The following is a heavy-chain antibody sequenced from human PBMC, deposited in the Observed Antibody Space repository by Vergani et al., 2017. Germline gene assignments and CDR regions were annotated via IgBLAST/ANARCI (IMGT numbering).Heavy chain of an antibody. D-gene: IGHD4-11*01. Sequence: QVQLQQWGGGLLKPSETLSLTCVVNGGSFTSYHWTWIPQSPGEGLEWVGDIDHTGRPDYNPSLKSRLTMSVDKSRNQFSLTFNSVTATDTAIYFCARVNTETNGHLYYYYYMDVWGQGTAVTVS. CDR3: ARVNTETNGHLYYYYYMDV. J-gene: IGHJ6*03. CDR2: IDHTGRP. CDR1: GGSFTSYH. V-gene: IGHV4-34*01.